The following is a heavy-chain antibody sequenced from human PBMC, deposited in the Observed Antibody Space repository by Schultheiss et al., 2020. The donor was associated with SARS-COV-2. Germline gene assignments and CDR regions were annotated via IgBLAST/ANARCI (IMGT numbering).Heavy chain of an antibody. V-gene: IGHV3-53*01. J-gene: IGHJ4*02. CDR1: GFTVSSNY. CDR3: ARDLRIAAAGVFDY. CDR2: IYSGGST. D-gene: IGHD6-13*01. Sequence: GESLKISCAASGFTVSSNYMSWVRQAPGKGLEWVSVIYSGGSTYYADSVKGRFTISRDNSKNTLYLQMNSLRAEDTAVYYCARDLRIAAAGVFDYWGQGTLVTVSS.